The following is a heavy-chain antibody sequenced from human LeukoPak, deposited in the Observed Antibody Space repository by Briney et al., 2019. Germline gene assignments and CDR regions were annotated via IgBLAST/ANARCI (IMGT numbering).Heavy chain of an antibody. Sequence: GGSLRLSCAASGFTFSSYAMAWVRQASGKGLKWVSAISGGGGHTYYADSVKGRFTVSRDNAKNTLYLQMNSLRAEDTAVYYCARGSRYDRYNWFDPWGQGTLVTVSS. D-gene: IGHD1-14*01. CDR1: GFTFSSYA. J-gene: IGHJ5*02. V-gene: IGHV3-23*01. CDR3: ARGSRYDRYNWFDP. CDR2: ISGGGGHT.